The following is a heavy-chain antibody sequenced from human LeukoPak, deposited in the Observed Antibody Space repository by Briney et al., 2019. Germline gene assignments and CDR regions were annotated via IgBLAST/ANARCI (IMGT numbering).Heavy chain of an antibody. D-gene: IGHD2-2*01. J-gene: IGHJ4*02. V-gene: IGHV4-39*01. CDR3: ASRYCSSTSCQRRSFDY. CDR1: GCSISTSSYY. Sequence: PSETLCLTCTVSGCSISTSSYYWGWIRQPPGKGLAWIGSIYYSGSTYYNPSLKSRVTISVDTSKNQFSLKLSSVTAADTAVYYCASRYCSSTSCQRRSFDYWGQGTMVTVSS. CDR2: IYYSGST.